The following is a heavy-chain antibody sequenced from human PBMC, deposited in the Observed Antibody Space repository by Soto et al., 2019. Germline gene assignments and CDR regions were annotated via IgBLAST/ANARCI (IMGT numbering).Heavy chain of an antibody. J-gene: IGHJ4*02. CDR2: FITVYRTL. CDR1: GGSFGNSA. CDR3: ATGVIWIGYFTVDS. D-gene: IGHD3-3*01. Sequence: QVQLVQSGAEVKKPGSSVKVSCKASGGSFGNSAINWVRQTPGQGLEWLGGFITVYRTLNYAQKFQGRVTITADESTGTAYMTLSSLASDYTAVYYCATGVIWIGYFTVDSWGQGTRVTVSS. V-gene: IGHV1-69*01.